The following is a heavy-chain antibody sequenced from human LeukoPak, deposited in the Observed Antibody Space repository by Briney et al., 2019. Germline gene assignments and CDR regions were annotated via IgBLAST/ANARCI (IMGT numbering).Heavy chain of an antibody. CDR1: GFTVSDNY. D-gene: IGHD3-22*01. CDR3: ARGGDTIGSIRSPFDI. J-gene: IGHJ3*02. Sequence: GGSLRLSCAASGFTVSDNYTSWVRQAPGKGLEGVSAISGGGSTYYADSVKGRFIISRDNSKNTVYLQLNSLRAEDTAVYYCARGGDTIGSIRSPFDIWGQGTMVTVSS. V-gene: IGHV3-53*01. CDR2: ISGGGST.